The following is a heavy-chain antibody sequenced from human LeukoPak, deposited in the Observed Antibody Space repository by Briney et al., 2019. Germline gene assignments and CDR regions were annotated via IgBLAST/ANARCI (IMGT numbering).Heavy chain of an antibody. CDR3: ARDLLPRGYGMDV. CDR1: GIPLNNFR. V-gene: IGHV3-7*05. J-gene: IGHJ6*02. Sequence: WGSPKPFFFVPGIPLNNFRKTLGRQASGRGPEVGAKIKEDGTETSYVGSVKGRFTISRDNAKNSLYLQMNSLRAEDTAVYYCARDLLPRGYGMDVWGQGTTVTVSS. CDR2: IKEDGTET. D-gene: IGHD2-15*01.